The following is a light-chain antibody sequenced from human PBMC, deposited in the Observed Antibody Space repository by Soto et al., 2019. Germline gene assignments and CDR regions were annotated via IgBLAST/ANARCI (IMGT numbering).Light chain of an antibody. CDR3: SSYTSSSTPYV. V-gene: IGLV2-14*01. Sequence: QSVLTQPASVSASPGQSITISCTGTISDVGRYNYVSWYQQHPGKAPKLMIYEVSNRPSGVSNRFSGSKSGNTASLTISGLQAEDEAGYYCSSYTSSSTPYVFGTGTKVTVL. J-gene: IGLJ1*01. CDR1: ISDVGRYNY. CDR2: EVS.